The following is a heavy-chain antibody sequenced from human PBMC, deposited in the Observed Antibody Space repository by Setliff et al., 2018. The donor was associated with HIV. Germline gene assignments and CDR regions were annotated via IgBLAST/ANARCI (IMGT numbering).Heavy chain of an antibody. J-gene: IGHJ3*01. D-gene: IGHD2-21*01. V-gene: IGHV3-33*01. CDR2: IWYDGGRK. CDR1: GFTFSVYG. Sequence: HPGGSLRLSCEGSGFTFSVYGMHWVRQAPGKGLEWVAVIWYDGGRKHYADSVKGRFTISRDDSNNTLYLQLNSLRAEDTAIYYCARGQFRLRPDSLDLWGQGTLVT. CDR3: ARGQFRLRPDSLDL.